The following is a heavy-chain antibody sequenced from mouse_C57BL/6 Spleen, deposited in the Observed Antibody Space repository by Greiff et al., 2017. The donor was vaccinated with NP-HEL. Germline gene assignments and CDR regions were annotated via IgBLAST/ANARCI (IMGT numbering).Heavy chain of an antibody. Sequence: VQLQQPGAELVRPGSSVKLSCKASGYTFTSYWMHWVKQRPIQGLEWIGNIDPSDSETHYNQKFKDKATLTVDKSSSTAYMQLSSLTSEDSAVYYCARSVRDSNYFDYWGQGTTLTVSS. D-gene: IGHD2-5*01. CDR1: GYTFTSYW. CDR3: ARSVRDSNYFDY. J-gene: IGHJ2*01. CDR2: IDPSDSET. V-gene: IGHV1-52*01.